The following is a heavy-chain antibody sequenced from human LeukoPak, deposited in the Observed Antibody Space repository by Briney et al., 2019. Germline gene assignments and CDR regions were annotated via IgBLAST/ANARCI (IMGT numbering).Heavy chain of an antibody. Sequence: PGGSLRLSCAASGFTVSSNYMSWVRQAPGKGLEWVSLLYSGGSTYYADSVKGRFTISRDNSKNTLYLQMNSLRAEDTAAYYCASRDKGYYYGMDVWGQGTTVTVSS. J-gene: IGHJ6*02. CDR3: ASRDKGYYYGMDV. D-gene: IGHD5-24*01. CDR1: GFTVSSNY. V-gene: IGHV3-66*01. CDR2: LYSGGST.